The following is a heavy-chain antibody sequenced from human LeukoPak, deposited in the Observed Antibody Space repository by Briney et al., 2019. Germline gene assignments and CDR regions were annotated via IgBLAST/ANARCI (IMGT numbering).Heavy chain of an antibody. CDR2: IYSGGST. CDR3: ARSRYYYYGMDV. J-gene: IGHJ6*02. Sequence: GGSLRLSCAASGFTVSSNYMSWVRQAPGKGLEWVSVIYSGGSTYYADSVKGRFTISRDNSKNTLYPQMSSLRAEDTAVYYCARSRYYYYGMDVWGQGTTVTVSS. V-gene: IGHV3-66*01. CDR1: GFTVSSNY.